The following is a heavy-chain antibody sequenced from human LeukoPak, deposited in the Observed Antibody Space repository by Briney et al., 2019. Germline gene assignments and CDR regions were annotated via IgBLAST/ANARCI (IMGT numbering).Heavy chain of an antibody. V-gene: IGHV4-38-2*02. CDR1: GYSISSDYY. CDR2: IHHSGRT. Sequence: PSETLSLTCTVSGYSISSDYYWGWIRQPPGKGLEWIGSIHHSGRTYYNPSLKSRITISVDTSKNQFSLKLSSVTAADTAVYYCARDHLANLASRLFDPWGQGTLVTVSS. D-gene: IGHD3-3*01. J-gene: IGHJ5*02. CDR3: ARDHLANLASRLFDP.